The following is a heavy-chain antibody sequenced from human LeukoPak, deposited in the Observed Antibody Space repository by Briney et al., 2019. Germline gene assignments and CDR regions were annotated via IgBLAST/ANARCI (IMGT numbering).Heavy chain of an antibody. CDR3: ARDGTAHYGMDV. Sequence: GGSLRLSCAASGFTFSDRFMDWVRQAPGRGLEWVGRSRNKANSYTTEYAASVKGRFTISRDESTNSLYLQMNSLKTEDTAVYYCARDGTAHYGMDVWGQGTTVTVSS. V-gene: IGHV3-72*01. CDR1: GFTFSDRF. D-gene: IGHD1-1*01. CDR2: SRNKANSYTT. J-gene: IGHJ6*02.